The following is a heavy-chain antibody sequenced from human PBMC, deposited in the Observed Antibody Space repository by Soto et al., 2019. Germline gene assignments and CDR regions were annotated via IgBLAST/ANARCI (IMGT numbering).Heavy chain of an antibody. J-gene: IGHJ4*02. V-gene: IGHV4-59*11. CDR1: GASMSSHY. Sequence: TSETLSLTCTVSGASMSSHYWTWLRQSPGKGLERIWYISYSGSTYYNPSHKSRVTISEDTSRNQFSLKLSAVISADTAVYYCARADPDASVGYWGQGTLVTVS. CDR3: ARADPDASVGY. CDR2: ISYSGST. D-gene: IGHD3-16*01.